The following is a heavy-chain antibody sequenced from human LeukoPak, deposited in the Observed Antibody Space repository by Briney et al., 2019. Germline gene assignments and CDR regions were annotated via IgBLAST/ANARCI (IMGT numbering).Heavy chain of an antibody. D-gene: IGHD6-6*01. CDR2: INHSGST. CDR3: ARAPGYSSSSGGLDP. V-gene: IGHV4-34*01. Sequence: SETLSLTCAVYGGSFSGYYWSWVRQPPGKGLEWIGEINHSGSTNYNPSLKSRVTISVDTSKNQFSLKLSSVTAADTAVYYCARAPGYSSSSGGLDPWGQGTLVTVSS. J-gene: IGHJ5*02. CDR1: GGSFSGYY.